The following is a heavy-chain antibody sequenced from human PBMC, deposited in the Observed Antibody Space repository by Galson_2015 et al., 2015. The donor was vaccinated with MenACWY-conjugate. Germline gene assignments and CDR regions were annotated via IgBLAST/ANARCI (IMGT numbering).Heavy chain of an antibody. Sequence: QSGAEVKKPGESLKISCKASGYTFTTYYMHWMRQAPGQGLEWMGRIDPGSGGTDFAQKFQGRVTMTRDTSISTAYMEFSRLRSDDTAVYYCAREDMIRGSGYDFDFWGQGTLVTVS. CDR2: IDPGSGGT. V-gene: IGHV1-2*06. J-gene: IGHJ4*02. D-gene: IGHD5-12*01. CDR3: AREDMIRGSGYDFDF. CDR1: GYTFTTYY.